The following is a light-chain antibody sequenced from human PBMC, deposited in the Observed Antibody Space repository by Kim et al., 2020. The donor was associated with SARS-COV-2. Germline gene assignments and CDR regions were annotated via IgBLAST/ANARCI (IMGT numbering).Light chain of an antibody. Sequence: EIVLTQSPGTLSLSSGESATLSCRASQSVSSSYLAWYQQKPGQAPRVLMYSASSRATGIPDRFSGSGSGTEFTLTISRLEPEDVAVYYCQQYGSSPWTFGQGTKLGI. CDR3: QQYGSSPWT. CDR1: QSVSSSY. V-gene: IGKV3-20*01. CDR2: SAS. J-gene: IGKJ2*02.